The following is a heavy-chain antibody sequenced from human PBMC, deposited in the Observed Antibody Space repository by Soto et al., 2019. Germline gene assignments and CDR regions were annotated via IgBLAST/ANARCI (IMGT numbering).Heavy chain of an antibody. CDR3: ARRYSAYAVGALDV. J-gene: IGHJ6*02. V-gene: IGHV6-1*01. CDR1: GDSVSSSSAA. D-gene: IGHD5-12*01. Sequence: SQTLSLTCAISGDSVSSSSAAWNWIRQSPSRGLEWLGRTYYRSKWSSDYAVSVKSRISINPDTSKNQFSLQLNSVTPEDTAVYYCARRYSAYAVGALDVWGQGTTVTVSS. CDR2: TYYRSKWSS.